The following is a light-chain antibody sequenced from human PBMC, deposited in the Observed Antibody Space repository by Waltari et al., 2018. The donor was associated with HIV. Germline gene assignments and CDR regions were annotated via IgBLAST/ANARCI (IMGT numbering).Light chain of an antibody. CDR1: RSDVGDYNY. V-gene: IGLV2-14*01. CDR3: SSYTTTSTGVL. J-gene: IGLJ3*02. CDR2: EVS. Sequence: QSALTQPASVSGSPGQSITISCTGTRSDVGDYNYVPWYQQLPGKAPKLIIYEVSNRPSGVSNRFSGSKSGNTASLTISGLQPEDEADFYCSSYTTTSTGVLFGGGTKLTVL.